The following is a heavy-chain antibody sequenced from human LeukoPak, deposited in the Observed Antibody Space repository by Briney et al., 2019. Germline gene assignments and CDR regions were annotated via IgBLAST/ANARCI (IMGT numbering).Heavy chain of an antibody. J-gene: IGHJ5*02. D-gene: IGHD2-15*01. CDR3: ARQRGYCSGGSCYDNWFDP. V-gene: IGHV5-51*01. CDR1: GYSFTSYW. Sequence: GESLKISCKGSGYSFTSYWISWVRQMPGKGLEWMGIIYPGDSDTRYSPSFQGQVTISADKSISTAYLQWSSLKASDTAMYYCARQRGYCSGGSCYDNWFDPWGQGTLVTVSS. CDR2: IYPGDSDT.